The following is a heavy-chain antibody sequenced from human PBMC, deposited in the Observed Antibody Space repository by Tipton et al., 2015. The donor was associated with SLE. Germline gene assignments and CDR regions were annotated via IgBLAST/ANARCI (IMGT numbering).Heavy chain of an antibody. D-gene: IGHD5-18*01. V-gene: IGHV3-30*04. CDR3: ASWGYNYGSAY. CDR1: GFTFSSYA. CDR2: ISYDGSNK. Sequence: QLVQSGGGVVQPGRSLRLSCAASGFTFSSYAMHWVRQAPGKGLEWVAVISYDGSNKYSADSVEGRFTISRDNSKNALYLQMNSLRAEDTALYYCASWGYNYGSAYWGQGTQVTVSS. J-gene: IGHJ4*02.